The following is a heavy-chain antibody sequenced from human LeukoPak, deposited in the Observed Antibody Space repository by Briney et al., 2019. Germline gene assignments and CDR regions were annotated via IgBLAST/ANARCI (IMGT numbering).Heavy chain of an antibody. CDR1: GYTFTGYY. CDR2: INPNSGGT. D-gene: IGHD2-2*01. Sequence: ASVKVSCKASGYTFTGYYMHWVRQAPGQGLEWMAWINPNSGGTYYAQNFHDRITMTRDTSISTAYMELSRLRSDDTAIYYCARANALYCSSTSCLFDYWGQGTLVTVS. CDR3: ARANALYCSSTSCLFDY. V-gene: IGHV1-2*02. J-gene: IGHJ4*02.